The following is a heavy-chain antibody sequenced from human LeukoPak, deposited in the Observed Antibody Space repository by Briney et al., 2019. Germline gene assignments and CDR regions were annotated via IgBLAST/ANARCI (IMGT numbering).Heavy chain of an antibody. D-gene: IGHD3-10*01. V-gene: IGHV3-48*01. CDR3: AKGMVRGVIITGGFDY. CDR1: GFTFSSYS. CDR2: ISSSSSTI. Sequence: GGSLRLSCAASGFTFSSYSMNWVRQAPGKGLEWVSYISSSSSTIYYADSVKGRFTISRDNSKNTLYLQMNSLRAEDTAVYYCAKGMVRGVIITGGFDYWGQGTLVTVSS. J-gene: IGHJ4*02.